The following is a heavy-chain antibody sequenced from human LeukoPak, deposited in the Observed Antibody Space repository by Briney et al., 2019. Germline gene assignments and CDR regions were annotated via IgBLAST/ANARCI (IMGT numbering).Heavy chain of an antibody. Sequence: SQTLSLTCTVSGGSISSGGYYWSWIRQPPGKGLEWIGYIYHSGSTYYNPSLKSRVTISVDRSKNQFSLKLSSVTAADTAVYYCAGTPGGDYVGYFDYWGQGTLVTVSS. CDR1: GGSISSGGYY. V-gene: IGHV4-30-2*01. J-gene: IGHJ4*02. D-gene: IGHD4-17*01. CDR2: IYHSGST. CDR3: AGTPGGDYVGYFDY.